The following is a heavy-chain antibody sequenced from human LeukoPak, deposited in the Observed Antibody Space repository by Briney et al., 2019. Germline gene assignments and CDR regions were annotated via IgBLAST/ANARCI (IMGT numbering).Heavy chain of an antibody. V-gene: IGHV3-53*05. D-gene: IGHD3-22*01. Sequence: GGSLRLSCAASGFTVSGNYMSWFRQAPGKGLECVAVIYSGGDTYYADSVKGRFTISRDNAKNSLYLQMNSLRAEDTALYYCAKGRYYYDSSGYYYVDYWGQGTLVTVSS. CDR2: IYSGGDT. J-gene: IGHJ4*02. CDR1: GFTVSGNY. CDR3: AKGRYYYDSSGYYYVDY.